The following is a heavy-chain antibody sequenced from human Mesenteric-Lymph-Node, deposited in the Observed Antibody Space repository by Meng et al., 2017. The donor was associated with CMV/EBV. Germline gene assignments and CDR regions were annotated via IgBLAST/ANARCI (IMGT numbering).Heavy chain of an antibody. CDR2: ISSNRITE. Sequence: GESLKISCAASGFTLSDYYMSWIRQVPGKGLEWVSYISSNRITEYYADSVKGRFTISRDNAKNSLYLQMHSLRAEDTAVYYCARGGVTTEEGWDYWGQGTLVTVSS. V-gene: IGHV3-11*04. J-gene: IGHJ4*02. CDR1: GFTLSDYY. CDR3: ARGGVTTEEGWDY. D-gene: IGHD4-17*01.